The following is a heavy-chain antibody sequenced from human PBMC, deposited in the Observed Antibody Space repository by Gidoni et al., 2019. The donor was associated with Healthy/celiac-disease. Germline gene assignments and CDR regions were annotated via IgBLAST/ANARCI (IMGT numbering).Heavy chain of an antibody. CDR1: GYTFTSYG. Sequence: QVQLVQSGAEVTQPGAYVKVSCYASGYTFTSYGISWVRQAPGQGLEWMGWISAYNGNTNYAQKLQGRVTMTTGTSTSTAYMELRSLRSDDTAVYYCARDSTAAADRYYYYGMDVWGQGTTVTVSS. J-gene: IGHJ6*02. CDR3: ARDSTAAADRYYYYGMDV. D-gene: IGHD6-13*01. V-gene: IGHV1-18*01. CDR2: ISAYNGNT.